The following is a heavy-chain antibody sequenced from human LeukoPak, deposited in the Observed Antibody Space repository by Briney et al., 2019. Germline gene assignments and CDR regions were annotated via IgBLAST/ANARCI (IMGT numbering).Heavy chain of an antibody. Sequence: PGGSLRLSCAASGFTVSSNYMSWVRQAPRKWLEWLSYISSSGSTIYYADSVKGRLTISRDNAKNSLYLQMKRLRAEDTGVYYCARDSFHIDCWGQGTLVTVSS. CDR2: ISSSGSTI. D-gene: IGHD3-16*01. CDR3: ARDSFHIDC. CDR1: GFTVSSNY. J-gene: IGHJ4*02. V-gene: IGHV3-11*04.